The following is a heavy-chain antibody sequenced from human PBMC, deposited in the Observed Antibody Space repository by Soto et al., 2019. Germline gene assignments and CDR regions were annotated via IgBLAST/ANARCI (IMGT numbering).Heavy chain of an antibody. D-gene: IGHD3-10*01. Sequence: SETLSLTCAVYGGSFSGYYWSWIRQPPGKGLEWIGEINHSGSTNYNPSLKSRVTISVDTSKNQFSLKLSSVTAADTAVYYCARDASDGMDVWGQGTTVTVSS. V-gene: IGHV4-34*01. CDR1: GGSFSGYY. CDR2: INHSGST. CDR3: ARDASDGMDV. J-gene: IGHJ6*02.